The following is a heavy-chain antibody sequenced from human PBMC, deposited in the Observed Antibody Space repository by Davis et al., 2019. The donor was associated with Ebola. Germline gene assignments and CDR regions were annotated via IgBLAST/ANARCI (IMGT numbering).Heavy chain of an antibody. CDR2: INHSGRT. CDR1: GVPFSGYY. D-gene: IGHD6-25*01. CDR3: ARGGGYGGYGMDV. Sequence: MPSETLSLTCAVYGVPFSGYYWNWIRQPPGKGLEWIGEINHSGRTNYNPSLKSRVTMSVDTSKNQFSLRVRSVTAADTAVYYCARGGGYGGYGMDVWGQGTTVTVSS. V-gene: IGHV4-34*01. J-gene: IGHJ6*02.